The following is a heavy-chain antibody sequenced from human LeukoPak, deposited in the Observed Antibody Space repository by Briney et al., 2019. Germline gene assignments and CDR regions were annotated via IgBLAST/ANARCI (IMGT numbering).Heavy chain of an antibody. J-gene: IGHJ6*03. CDR3: AEGDYMDV. CDR1: GFIFSSYW. Sequence: GGSLRLSCAASGFIFSSYWMSWVRQAPGKGLEWVANIKRDGSEKYYVDSVKGRFSISRDNAKNSLYLQMNSLRAEDTAVYYCAEGDYMDVWGKGTTVIVSS. CDR2: IKRDGSEK. V-gene: IGHV3-7*01. D-gene: IGHD3-16*01.